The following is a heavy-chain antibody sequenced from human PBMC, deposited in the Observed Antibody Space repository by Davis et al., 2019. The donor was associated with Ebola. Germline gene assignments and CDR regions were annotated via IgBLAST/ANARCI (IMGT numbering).Heavy chain of an antibody. V-gene: IGHV3-48*02. D-gene: IGHD3-10*01. Sequence: PGGSLRLSCAASGFMFSGFSMNWVRQAPGKGLEWVSYISNTGSTLFYADSLQGRFSISRDNAKNSLYLQMNSLRDEDTAVYYCARTYGSGLLSYFDSWGQGTLVTVSS. CDR1: GFMFSGFS. CDR2: ISNTGSTL. J-gene: IGHJ4*02. CDR3: ARTYGSGLLSYFDS.